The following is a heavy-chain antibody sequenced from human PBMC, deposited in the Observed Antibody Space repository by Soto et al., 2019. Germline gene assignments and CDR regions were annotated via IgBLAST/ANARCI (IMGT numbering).Heavy chain of an antibody. CDR2: IYHSGTT. Sequence: VQLQESGPGLVEPSGTLSLTCGVSGGSIGPPDWWSWVRQSPGKGLEWLGEIYHSGTTNFNPSLKSRLTMSVDKSRNQVSLNLMSVTAADTAVYYCARVGGVGSMKVFFDSWGQGILVTVTS. CDR3: ARVGGVGSMKVFFDS. V-gene: IGHV4-4*02. D-gene: IGHD3-16*01. J-gene: IGHJ4*02. CDR1: GGSIGPPDW.